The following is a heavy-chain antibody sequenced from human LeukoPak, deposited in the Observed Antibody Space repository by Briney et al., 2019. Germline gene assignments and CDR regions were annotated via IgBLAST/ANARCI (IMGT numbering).Heavy chain of an antibody. CDR2: ITSSGSSI. Sequence: GGSLRLSCAASEFSFSTYSMNWVRQAPGKGLEWVSYITSSGSSIYYADSVRGRFTISRDNAKNSLYLQMNSLRAEDTASYYCAKDIDVGVAAAVVAFDIWGQGTMVTVSS. V-gene: IGHV3-48*01. CDR3: AKDIDVGVAAAVVAFDI. J-gene: IGHJ3*02. CDR1: EFSFSTYS. D-gene: IGHD6-13*01.